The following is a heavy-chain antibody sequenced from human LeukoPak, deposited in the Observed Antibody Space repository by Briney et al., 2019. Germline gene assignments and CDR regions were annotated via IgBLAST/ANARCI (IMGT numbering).Heavy chain of an antibody. CDR3: ARHSSPHAGSSSWYDF. CDR1: GGSISSSTYH. D-gene: IGHD2-15*01. J-gene: IGHJ5*01. CDR2: IYYSGNT. V-gene: IGHV4-39*01. Sequence: SETLSLTCTVSGGSISSSTYHWGWIRQPPGQGLEWIGSIYYSGNTSYNPSLKSRVTISVDTSKNQFSVKLSSVTAADTAGYCARHSSPHAGSSSWYDFWGQGTLVTVSS.